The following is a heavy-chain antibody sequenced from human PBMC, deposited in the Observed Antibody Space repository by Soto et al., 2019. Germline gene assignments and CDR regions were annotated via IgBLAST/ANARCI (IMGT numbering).Heavy chain of an antibody. CDR3: ARAERWLQSRYFDL. CDR2: IDIAGDT. V-gene: IGHV3-13*01. J-gene: IGHJ2*01. CDR1: GFTFSNYD. D-gene: IGHD5-12*01. Sequence: QSGGSLRLSCAASGFTFSNYDMHWVRQATGKGLEWVSAIDIAGDTYYPDSVKGRFTISREKAKNSLYLQMNSLRADDTAVYYCARAERWLQSRYFDLWGRGNLVTVFS.